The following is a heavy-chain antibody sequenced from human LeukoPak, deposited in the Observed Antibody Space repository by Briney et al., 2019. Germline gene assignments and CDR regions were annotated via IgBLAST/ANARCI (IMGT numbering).Heavy chain of an antibody. V-gene: IGHV3-33*01. D-gene: IGHD2-2*01. Sequence: GGSLRLSCAASGFTFSSYGMHWVRQAPGKGLEWVAVIWYDGSNKYYADSVKGRFTISRDNSKNTLYLQMNSLRAEDTAVYYCARDRGGYCSSTSCYGFQHWGQGTLVTVSS. CDR1: GFTFSSYG. CDR2: IWYDGSNK. CDR3: ARDRGGYCSSTSCYGFQH. J-gene: IGHJ1*01.